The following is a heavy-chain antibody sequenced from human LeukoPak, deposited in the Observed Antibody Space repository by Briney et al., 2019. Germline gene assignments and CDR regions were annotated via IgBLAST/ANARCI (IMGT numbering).Heavy chain of an antibody. CDR3: ARVVTSDYYYDYGMDV. CDR1: GYTFTSYG. J-gene: IGHJ6*02. CDR2: ISAYNGNT. Sequence: ASVKVSCKASGYTFTSYGISWVRQAPGQGLEWMGWISAYNGNTNYAQKLQGRVTMTTDTSTSTAYMELRSLRSDDTAVYYCARVVTSDYYYDYGMDVWGQGTTVTVSS. D-gene: IGHD2-21*02. V-gene: IGHV1-18*01.